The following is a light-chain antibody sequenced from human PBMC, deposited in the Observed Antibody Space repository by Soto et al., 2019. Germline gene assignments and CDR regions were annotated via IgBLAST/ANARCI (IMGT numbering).Light chain of an antibody. J-gene: IGLJ2*01. V-gene: IGLV2-14*03. CDR3: SSYATSGTNVI. CDR2: RVI. CDR1: SSDIGRYDY. Sequence: QSVLTQPASVSGSPGQSITISCTGTSSDIGRYDYVSWYQQFPGKAPKLMIYRVINRPSGVSDRFSGSKSGNTASLTISALQAEDEAVYYCSSYATSGTNVIFGGGTKLTVL.